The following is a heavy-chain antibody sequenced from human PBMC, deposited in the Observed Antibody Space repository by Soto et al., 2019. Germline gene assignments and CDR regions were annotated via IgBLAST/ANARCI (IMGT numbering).Heavy chain of an antibody. CDR1: GYTFTSSD. V-gene: IGHV1-8*01. D-gene: IGHD4-17*01. CDR3: ARGPYGDYYGGLDY. CDR2: MNPNNGNV. J-gene: IGHJ4*02. Sequence: VQLGQSGAEVKKPGASVKVSCKASGYTFTSSDINWVRQASGQGLEWMGWMNPNNGNVGYAQKLQGRVTMTRNTSITTAYMELSNLRSEDTAVYYCARGPYGDYYGGLDYWGQGTLVTVSS.